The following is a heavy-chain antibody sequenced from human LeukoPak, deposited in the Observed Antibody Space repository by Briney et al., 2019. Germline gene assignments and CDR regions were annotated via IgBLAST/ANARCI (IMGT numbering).Heavy chain of an antibody. CDR3: ARTYGSGGLGYFDL. CDR1: GDSISSYY. D-gene: IGHD6-25*01. J-gene: IGHJ2*01. CDR2: IYYSGST. V-gene: IGHV4-59*01. Sequence: SETLSPTCSVSGDSISSYYWSWIRQPPGKGLEWIGYIYYSGSTNYSPSLKSRLTISVDTSKNQFSLKLSSVTAADTAVYYCARTYGSGGLGYFDLWGRGTLVTVSS.